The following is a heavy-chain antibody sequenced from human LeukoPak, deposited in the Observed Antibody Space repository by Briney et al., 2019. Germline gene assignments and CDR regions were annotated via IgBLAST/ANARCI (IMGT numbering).Heavy chain of an antibody. V-gene: IGHV1-2*02. D-gene: IGHD3-9*01. Sequence: GASVKVSCKASGYTFTGYYMHWVRQAPGQGLEWMGWINPNSGGTNYAQKFQGRVTMTRDTSISTAYMELSRLRSDDTAVYYCARDLHDILTGYSDYWGQGTLVTVSS. CDR3: ARDLHDILTGYSDY. CDR2: INPNSGGT. CDR1: GYTFTGYY. J-gene: IGHJ4*02.